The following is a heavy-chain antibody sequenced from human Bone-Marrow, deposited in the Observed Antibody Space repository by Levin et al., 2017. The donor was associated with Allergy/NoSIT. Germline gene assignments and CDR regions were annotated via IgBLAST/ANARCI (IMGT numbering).Heavy chain of an antibody. Sequence: GGSLRLSCTASGFAFGRHTMHWVRQAPGKGLEWVASISGSGSYIFYADSLKGRFTISRDNAKTSLYLQMHSVRGDETAVYYCARDSLGYSSSWYFFDLWGQGTLVTVSS. CDR3: ARDSLGYSSSWYFFDL. J-gene: IGHJ4*02. CDR2: ISGSGSYI. V-gene: IGHV3-21*01. CDR1: GFAFGRHT. D-gene: IGHD6-13*01.